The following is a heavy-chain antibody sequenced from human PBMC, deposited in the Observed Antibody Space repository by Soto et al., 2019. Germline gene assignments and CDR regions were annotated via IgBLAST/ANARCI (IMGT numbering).Heavy chain of an antibody. CDR1: SESLSSRG. CDR3: ARDWYCSGGSCSDAFDI. D-gene: IGHD2-15*01. J-gene: IGHJ3*02. V-gene: IGHV1-18*01. CDR2: ISAFNDNT. Sequence: ECSESLSSRGISWAQQAKRKGLEWMGWISAFNDNTRYAQNLQARVTMTTDTSTSTAYMELRSLRSDDTAVYYCARDWYCSGGSCSDAFDIWGQGTMVTVSS.